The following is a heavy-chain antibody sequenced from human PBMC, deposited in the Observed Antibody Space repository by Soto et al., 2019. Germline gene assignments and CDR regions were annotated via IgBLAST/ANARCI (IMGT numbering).Heavy chain of an antibody. V-gene: IGHV3-23*01. CDR3: ARGATSPSY. Sequence: EVQLLESGGGLVQPGGSLRLSCAASGFTFSSYGMSWVRQAPGKGLEWVSAISSSGGSAYYADSVKGRFTISRDNSKNTLYLQMNSLRAEDTAVYYGARGATSPSYWGQGTLVTVSS. CDR2: ISSSGGSA. J-gene: IGHJ4*02. CDR1: GFTFSSYG.